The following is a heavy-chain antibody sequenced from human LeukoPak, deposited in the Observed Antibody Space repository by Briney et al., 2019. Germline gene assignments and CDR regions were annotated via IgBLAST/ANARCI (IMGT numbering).Heavy chain of an antibody. J-gene: IGHJ4*02. CDR1: GFTFRSYA. D-gene: IGHD6-19*01. V-gene: IGHV3-30*01. Sequence: GRSLRLSCAASGFTFRSYAMHWVRQAPGKGLEWVAAISHDGSNKYYADSVKGRFTISRDSSKNTLFLQLNSLRTEDTAVYYCARDTDSSGWYFFDYWGQGTLVTVSS. CDR2: ISHDGSNK. CDR3: ARDTDSSGWYFFDY.